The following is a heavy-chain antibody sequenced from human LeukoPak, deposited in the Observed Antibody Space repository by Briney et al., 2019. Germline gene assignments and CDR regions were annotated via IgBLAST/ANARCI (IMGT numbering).Heavy chain of an antibody. Sequence: ASVKVSCKASGYTFTSYGISWVRQAPGQGLEWMGWISAYNGNTNYAQKLQGRVTMTTDTSTSTAYMELRSLRSDDTAVYYCASGVFVATIKGYYSYGMDVWGQGTTVTVSS. V-gene: IGHV1-18*01. J-gene: IGHJ6*02. CDR3: ASGVFVATIKGYYSYGMDV. CDR1: GYTFTSYG. D-gene: IGHD5-12*01. CDR2: ISAYNGNT.